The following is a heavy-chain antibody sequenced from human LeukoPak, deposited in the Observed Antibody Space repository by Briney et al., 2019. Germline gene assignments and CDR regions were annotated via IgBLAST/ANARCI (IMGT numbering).Heavy chain of an antibody. V-gene: IGHV4-39*01. D-gene: IGHD3-10*01. CDR3: ARQERYGSGSYGFDY. J-gene: IGHJ4*02. CDR2: IHYSWTT. Sequence: SETLSLTCTVSGGSISSSRYYWGWVRQPPGKGLEWLGTIHYSWTTYYNPSLKSRVTISVDTSQNQFSLRLRSVTAADTAVYSCARQERYGSGSYGFDYWGQGTLVTVSS. CDR1: GGSISSSRYY.